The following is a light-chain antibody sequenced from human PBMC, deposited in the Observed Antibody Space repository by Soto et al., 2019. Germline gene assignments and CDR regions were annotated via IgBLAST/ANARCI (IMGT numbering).Light chain of an antibody. J-gene: IGLJ1*01. CDR3: SSYAGSNKSV. CDR2: EVS. Sequence: QSVLTQPPSASGSPGQSVTISCTGTSSDVGGYNYVSWYQQHPGKAHKLMIYEVSKRPSGVPDRFSGSKSGNTASLTVSGLQPEDEADYYCSSYAGSNKSVFGTGTKVTVL. V-gene: IGLV2-8*01. CDR1: SSDVGGYNY.